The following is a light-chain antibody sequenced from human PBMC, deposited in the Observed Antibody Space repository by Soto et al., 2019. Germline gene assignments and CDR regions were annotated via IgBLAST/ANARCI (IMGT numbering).Light chain of an antibody. V-gene: IGKV1-33*01. CDR2: DAS. Sequence: DLQMTQSPSSLSASVGDRVTITCQASQDISNYLNWYQQKPGKAPKLLIYDASNLETGVPSRFSGSGSGTDFTFTISSLQPEDIATYYCQQRSNWPYTFGQGTKLEIK. CDR3: QQRSNWPYT. CDR1: QDISNY. J-gene: IGKJ2*01.